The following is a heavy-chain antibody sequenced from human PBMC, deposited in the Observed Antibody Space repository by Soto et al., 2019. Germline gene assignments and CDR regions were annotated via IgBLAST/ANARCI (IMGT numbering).Heavy chain of an antibody. Sequence: QVQHVQSGAEVKKPGASVKVSCKASGYTFTSYAMHWVRQAPGQRLEWMGWINAGNGNTKYSQKFQGRVTISRDTSASTAYMELSSLRSEDTAVYYCARSIVVVTAADYWGQGTLVTVSS. CDR2: INAGNGNT. CDR1: GYTFTSYA. D-gene: IGHD2-21*02. V-gene: IGHV1-3*01. J-gene: IGHJ4*02. CDR3: ARSIVVVTAADY.